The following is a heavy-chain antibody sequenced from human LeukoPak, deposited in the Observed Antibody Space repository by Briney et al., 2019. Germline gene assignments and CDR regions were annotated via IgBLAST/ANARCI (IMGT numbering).Heavy chain of an antibody. CDR1: GFTFTNYW. V-gene: IGHV3-7*01. CDR3: ARGGTSGYSSSLHFWGGNYYFDY. CDR2: IKQDGNEK. J-gene: IGHJ4*02. D-gene: IGHD6-13*01. Sequence: PGGSLTLSCAASGFTFTNYWMSWVRQAPGTGLEWVANIKQDGNEKYYVDSVRGRFTITRDNAKNSLYPQMNSLRAEDTAVYYCARGGTSGYSSSLHFWGGNYYFDYWGQGTLVTVSS.